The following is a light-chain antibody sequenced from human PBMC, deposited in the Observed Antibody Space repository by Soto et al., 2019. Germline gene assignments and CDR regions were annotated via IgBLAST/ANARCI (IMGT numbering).Light chain of an antibody. CDR1: QSVSSN. CDR3: QQYNNGPPMT. J-gene: IGKJ1*01. CDR2: GAS. Sequence: EIVITQSPATLSVSPGERATLSCRASQSVSSNLAWYQQKPVQAPRLLIYGASTRATGIPARFSGSGYGIEFTLTISSLQSEDFAVYYCQQYNNGPPMTFGQRTKVDIK. V-gene: IGKV3-15*01.